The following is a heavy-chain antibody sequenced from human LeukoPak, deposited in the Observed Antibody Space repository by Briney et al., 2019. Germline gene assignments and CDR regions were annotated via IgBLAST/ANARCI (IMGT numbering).Heavy chain of an antibody. CDR3: ARHSVYGYYADY. Sequence: SETLSLTCTASGGSITSYYWSWIRQPPGKGLEWIGYIYDSGSTNYNPSLKSRVTISVDTSKNQFSLKLSSVTAADTAVYYCARHSVYGYYADYWGQGTPVTVSS. V-gene: IGHV4-59*08. CDR2: IYDSGST. J-gene: IGHJ4*02. D-gene: IGHD4-17*01. CDR1: GGSITSYY.